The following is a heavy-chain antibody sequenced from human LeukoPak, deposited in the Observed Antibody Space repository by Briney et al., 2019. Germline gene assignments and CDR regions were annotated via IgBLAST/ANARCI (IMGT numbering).Heavy chain of an antibody. V-gene: IGHV1-24*01. CDR2: FDPEDGET. CDR3: ATAGPNYYDSSGGFMGDY. J-gene: IGHJ4*02. Sequence: GASVKVSCKVSGYTLTELSMHWVRQAPGQGLEWMGGFDPEDGETIYAQKFQGRVTMTEDTSTDTAYMELSSLRSEDTAVYYCATAGPNYYDSSGGFMGDYWGQGTLVTVSS. D-gene: IGHD3-22*01. CDR1: GYTLTELS.